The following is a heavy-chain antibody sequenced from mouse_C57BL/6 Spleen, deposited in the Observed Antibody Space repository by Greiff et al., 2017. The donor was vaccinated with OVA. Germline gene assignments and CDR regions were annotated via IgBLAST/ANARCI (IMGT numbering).Heavy chain of an antibody. CDR2: IYPGNGDT. V-gene: IGHV1-12*01. J-gene: IGHJ2*01. Sequence: SGAGLVRPGASVKMSCKASGYTFTSYNMHWVKQTPRQGLEWIGAIYPGNGDTSYNQKFKGKATLTVDKSSSTAYMQLSSLTSEDSAVYFCARGKDYYGSSHYFDYWGQGTTLTVAS. D-gene: IGHD1-1*01. CDR3: ARGKDYYGSSHYFDY. CDR1: GYTFTSYN.